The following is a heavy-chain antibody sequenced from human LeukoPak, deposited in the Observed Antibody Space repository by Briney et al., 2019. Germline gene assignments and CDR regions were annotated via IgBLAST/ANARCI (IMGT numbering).Heavy chain of an antibody. V-gene: IGHV4-34*01. CDR3: ARDRVASPWYYFDS. J-gene: IGHJ4*02. CDR2: INHSGST. D-gene: IGHD3-3*02. Sequence: SETLSLTCAIYGGSFSDYYWSWIRQPPGKGLEWIGEINHSGSTSYNPSLESRVTISVDTSKNQFSLKLSSVTAADTAVYYCARDRVASPWYYFDSWGQGTLVTVSS. CDR1: GGSFSDYY.